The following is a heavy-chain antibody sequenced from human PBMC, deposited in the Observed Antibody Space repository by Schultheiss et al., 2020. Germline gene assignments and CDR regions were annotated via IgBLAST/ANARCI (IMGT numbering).Heavy chain of an antibody. CDR1: GGTFSSYA. CDR2: IIPIFGTA. Sequence: GGSLRLSCKASGGTFSSYAISWVRQAPGQGLEWMGGIIPIFGTANYAQKFQGRVTITADKSTSTAYMELSSLRSEDTAVYYCARSEMATETYYYYYGMDVWGQGTTVTVSS. J-gene: IGHJ6*02. CDR3: ARSEMATETYYYYYGMDV. D-gene: IGHD5-24*01. V-gene: IGHV1-69*06.